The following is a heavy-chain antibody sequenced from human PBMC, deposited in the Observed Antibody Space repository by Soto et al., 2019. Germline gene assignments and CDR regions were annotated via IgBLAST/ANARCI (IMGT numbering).Heavy chain of an antibody. D-gene: IGHD2-2*01. Sequence: PGGSLRLSCAVSGSAVPSDYLSWVRQAPGKGLEWVAAIYSRGRTYYTDSVKGRFTISRDNSKNTLYIQMDSLRAEDTAVYYCAIRYCSGTSCYYYWGQGTLVTVSS. J-gene: IGHJ4*02. CDR2: IYSRGRT. CDR3: AIRYCSGTSCYYY. CDR1: GSAVPSDY. V-gene: IGHV3-66*01.